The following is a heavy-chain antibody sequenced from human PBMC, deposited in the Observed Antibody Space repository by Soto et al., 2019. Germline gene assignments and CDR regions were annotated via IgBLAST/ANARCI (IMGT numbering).Heavy chain of an antibody. Sequence: QVQLVESGGGVVQPGRSLRLSCAASGFTFSSYGMHWVRQAPGKGLEWVAVISYDGSNKYYADSVTGRFTISRDKSKNTLYLQMHRLRAEDTAVYYCSKDALWFGGYYYCCMDVWGQGTPVTVSS. J-gene: IGHJ6*02. CDR2: ISYDGSNK. CDR3: SKDALWFGGYYYCCMDV. CDR1: GFTFSSYG. V-gene: IGHV3-30*18. D-gene: IGHD3-10*01.